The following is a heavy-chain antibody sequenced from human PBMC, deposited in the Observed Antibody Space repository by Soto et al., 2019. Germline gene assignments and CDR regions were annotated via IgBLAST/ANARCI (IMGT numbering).Heavy chain of an antibody. D-gene: IGHD1-1*01. CDR2: LYDVDGT. J-gene: IGHJ3*02. CDR3: ASWHIREHAYDI. V-gene: IGHV3-53*01. Sequence: GESLRLSCTASGFTVSGKKYLAWVRQAQGKELEWVLPLYDVDGTYYADSVERRFITPADSSKTLVYLKMNGLRPDDTAVYYCASWHIREHAYDIWGQGTAVTVSS. CDR1: GFTVSGKKY.